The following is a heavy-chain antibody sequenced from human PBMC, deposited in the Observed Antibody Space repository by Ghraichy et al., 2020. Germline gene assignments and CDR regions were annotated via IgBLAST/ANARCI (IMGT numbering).Heavy chain of an antibody. J-gene: IGHJ4*02. Sequence: SETLYLTCTVSGESISRYYWTWIRQSPTKGLEWIGDVYHNGDTAYNPSFESRVTLSVDTSRNQFSLKLTSMTAADTAVYYCARQVGWLGYFDYWGQGTLVPVSS. CDR3: ARQVGWLGYFDY. CDR2: VYHNGDT. D-gene: IGHD6-19*01. V-gene: IGHV4-59*08. CDR1: GESISRYY.